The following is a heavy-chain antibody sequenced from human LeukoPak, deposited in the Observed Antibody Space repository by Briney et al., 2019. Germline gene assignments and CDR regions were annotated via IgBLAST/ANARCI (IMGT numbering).Heavy chain of an antibody. CDR1: GYSISSGYY. Sequence: SETLSLTCAVSGYSISSGYYWGWIRQPPGKGLEWIGSIYHSGSTYYNPSLKSRVTISVDTSKNQFSLKLSSVTAADTAVYYCARGLFLDYWGQGTLVTVSS. CDR3: ARGLFLDY. J-gene: IGHJ4*02. V-gene: IGHV4-38-2*01. CDR2: IYHSGST.